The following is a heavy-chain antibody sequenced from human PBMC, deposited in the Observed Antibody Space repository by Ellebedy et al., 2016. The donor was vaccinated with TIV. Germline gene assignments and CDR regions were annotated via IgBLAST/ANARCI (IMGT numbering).Heavy chain of an antibody. Sequence: GESLKISCVASGFTFTDSYMSWLRQASGKGLEWVSYISPTGNIIHYADSVKGRFTISRDNARNSLYLQMNSLRAEDTAVYYCARETAWYFDLWGRGTLVTVSS. CDR3: ARETAWYFDL. CDR2: ISPTGNII. J-gene: IGHJ2*01. CDR1: GFTFTDSY. V-gene: IGHV3-11*01.